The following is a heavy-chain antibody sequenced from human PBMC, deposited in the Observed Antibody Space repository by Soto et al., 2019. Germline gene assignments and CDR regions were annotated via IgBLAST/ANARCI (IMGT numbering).Heavy chain of an antibody. J-gene: IGHJ2*01. Sequence: QVQLVESGGGVVQPGRSLRLSCAASGIIFSTYGMHWVRQAPGKGLEWVAVISHDGSTIYYADSVKGRFTISRDNSKNTLFMQMSSLRAEDTAVYYCAKHGQENGYHYDIWYFDLWGRGTLVTVSS. D-gene: IGHD3-22*01. CDR3: AKHGQENGYHYDIWYFDL. CDR1: GIIFSTYG. V-gene: IGHV3-30*18. CDR2: ISHDGSTI.